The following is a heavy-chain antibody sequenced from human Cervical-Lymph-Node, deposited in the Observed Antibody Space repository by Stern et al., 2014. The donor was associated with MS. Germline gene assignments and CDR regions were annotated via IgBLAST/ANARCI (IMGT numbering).Heavy chain of an antibody. J-gene: IGHJ5*02. CDR1: GGTFSKFP. V-gene: IGHV1-69*01. Sequence: QMQLVQYGAEVTKPGSSVKVSCKASGGTFSKFPSSWVRQAPGQGLEGMGGIFPVFGTPTYAQEFRGRVTITADVSTSTVYMELSSLRSDDTAVYYCALSSETSDRWYSLGYDLWGQGTLVTVSS. CDR3: ALSSETSDRWYSLGYDL. CDR2: IFPVFGTP. D-gene: IGHD6-13*01.